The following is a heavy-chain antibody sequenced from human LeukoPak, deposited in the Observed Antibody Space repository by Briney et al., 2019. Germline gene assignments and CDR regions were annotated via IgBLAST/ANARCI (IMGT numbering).Heavy chain of an antibody. D-gene: IGHD3-22*01. Sequence: PGGSLRLSCAASGFTFSSYAMSWVRQAPGKGLEWVSAISGSGGSTYYADSVKGRFTISIDNSKNTLYLQMNSLRAEDTAVYYCAKDQYYYDSSGYYFFRYFDYWGQGTLVTVSS. V-gene: IGHV3-23*01. CDR1: GFTFSSYA. J-gene: IGHJ4*02. CDR3: AKDQYYYDSSGYYFFRYFDY. CDR2: ISGSGGST.